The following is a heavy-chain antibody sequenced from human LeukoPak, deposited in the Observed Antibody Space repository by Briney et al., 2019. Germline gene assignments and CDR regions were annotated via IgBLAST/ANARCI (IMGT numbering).Heavy chain of an antibody. D-gene: IGHD6-13*01. J-gene: IGHJ4*02. CDR1: GFTFSSYA. CDR3: ARRYSNTWYYFDY. V-gene: IGHV3-30-3*01. CDR2: ISYDGSNK. Sequence: AGGSLRLSCAVSGFTFSSYAIHWVRQAPGKGLEGVAVISYDGSNKYYADSVKGRITLSRDNSKNTLYLQMNSLRPEDTAVYYCARRYSNTWYYFDYCGQGTLVTVSS.